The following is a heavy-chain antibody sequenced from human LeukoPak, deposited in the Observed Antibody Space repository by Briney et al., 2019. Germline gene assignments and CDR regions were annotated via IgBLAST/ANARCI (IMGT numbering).Heavy chain of an antibody. CDR1: GGSISGYY. Sequence: PSETLSLTCTVSGGSISGYYWTWIRQPPGKGLEWIGYVYYSGSTNYNPSLKSRVTISVDTSNNQFSLKLSSVTAADTAVYYCARLTLGYCSSTSCHIYYYYYYYMDVWGKGTTVTVSS. CDR2: VYYSGST. J-gene: IGHJ6*03. D-gene: IGHD2-2*01. CDR3: ARLTLGYCSSTSCHIYYYYYYYMDV. V-gene: IGHV4-59*12.